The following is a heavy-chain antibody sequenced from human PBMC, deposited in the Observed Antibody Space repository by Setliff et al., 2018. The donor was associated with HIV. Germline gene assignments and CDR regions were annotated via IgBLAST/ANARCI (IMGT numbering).Heavy chain of an antibody. D-gene: IGHD3-16*01. CDR1: GYTFTTYY. Sequence: ASVKVSCKASGYTFTTYYIHWVRQAPGQGLEWMGRIYPNSGGTNFAQKFQGRVTMTRDTSISTAYMELSRLTSDDTAMYFCARESTVVLGDDVDNYHYSYMDVWGKGTTVTVSS. J-gene: IGHJ6*03. V-gene: IGHV1-2*06. CDR3: ARESTVVLGDDVDNYHYSYMDV. CDR2: IYPNSGGT.